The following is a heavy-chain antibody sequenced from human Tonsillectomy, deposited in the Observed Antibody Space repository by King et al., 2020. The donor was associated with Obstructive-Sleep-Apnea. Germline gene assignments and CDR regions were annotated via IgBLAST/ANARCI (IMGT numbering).Heavy chain of an antibody. CDR3: ARAYQSCGGDCIDAFDI. CDR2: IYPGDSDT. V-gene: IGHV5-51*01. J-gene: IGHJ3*02. Sequence: QLVQSGAEVKKPGESLKISCKGSGYSFSNYWIDWVRQMPGKGLEWMGIIYPGDSDTRYSPSFQGQVTISADKSISTAYLQWSSLKASDTAMYYCARAYQSCGGDCIDAFDIWGQGTMVTVSS. CDR1: GYSFSNYW. D-gene: IGHD2-21*02.